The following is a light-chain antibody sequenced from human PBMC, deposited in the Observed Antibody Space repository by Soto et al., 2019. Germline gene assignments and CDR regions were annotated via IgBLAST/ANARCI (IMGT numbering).Light chain of an antibody. V-gene: IGKV3-15*01. J-gene: IGKJ4*01. Sequence: EVVMTQSPATLSVSPGERATLSCRASESVGSNLAWYQQNPGQAPRLLMYGASTRATGIPARFSGSESGTEFTLTISSLQSEDFAVYYCQQYDNWRLTFGGGNRVEIK. CDR1: ESVGSN. CDR3: QQYDNWRLT. CDR2: GAS.